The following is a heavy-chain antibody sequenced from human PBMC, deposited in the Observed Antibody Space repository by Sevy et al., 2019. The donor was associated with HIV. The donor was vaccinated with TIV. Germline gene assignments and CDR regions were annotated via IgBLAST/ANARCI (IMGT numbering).Heavy chain of an antibody. Sequence: SQTLSLTFAISGDSVSSNSAAWNWIRQSPSRGLEWLGRTYYRSKWYNDYAVSVKSRITINPDTSKNQFSLQLNSVTPEDTAVYYCARDRIIHGSGSYYNSYYYYYYMDVWGKGTTVTVSS. V-gene: IGHV6-1*01. CDR2: TYYRSKWYN. D-gene: IGHD3-10*01. J-gene: IGHJ6*03. CDR1: GDSVSSNSAA. CDR3: ARDRIIHGSGSYYNSYYYYYYMDV.